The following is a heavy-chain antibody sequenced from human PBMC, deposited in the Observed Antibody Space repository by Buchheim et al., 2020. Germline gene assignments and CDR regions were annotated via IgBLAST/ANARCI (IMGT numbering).Heavy chain of an antibody. Sequence: QVQLVQSGAEVKKPGSSVKVSCKASGGTFSSYAISWVRQAPGQGLEWMGGIIPIFGTANYAQKFQGRVTITADESTSTAYMGLSSLRSEDTAVYYCASGSLWFGEFTTQNYYYYGMDVWGQGTT. D-gene: IGHD3-10*01. CDR1: GGTFSSYA. J-gene: IGHJ6*02. V-gene: IGHV1-69*01. CDR3: ASGSLWFGEFTTQNYYYYGMDV. CDR2: IIPIFGTA.